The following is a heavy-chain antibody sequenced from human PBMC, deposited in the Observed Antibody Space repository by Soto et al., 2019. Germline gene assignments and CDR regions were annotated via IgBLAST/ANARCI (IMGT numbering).Heavy chain of an antibody. CDR2: LRFGGAVT. CDR3: AKALFSVDGGEVFDY. V-gene: IGHV3-23*01. CDR1: GFTFSNYA. J-gene: IGHJ4*02. D-gene: IGHD3-10*01. Sequence: EVRLLESGGGLVQPGGSLRLSFTVSGFTFSNYAMTWFRQAPGKGLEWVSTLRFGGAVTRYADSVKDRFTISRDSSKNTLYLQMNSLRAEDTAIYYCAKALFSVDGGEVFDYWGQGALVTVSS.